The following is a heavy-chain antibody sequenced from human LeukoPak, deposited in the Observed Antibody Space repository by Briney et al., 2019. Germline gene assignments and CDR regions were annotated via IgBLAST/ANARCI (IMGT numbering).Heavy chain of an antibody. CDR1: GGTFSSYA. J-gene: IGHJ4*02. D-gene: IGHD2-8*01. Sequence: VKVSCKASGGTFSSYAISWVRQAPGQGLEWMGRIIPIFGTANYAQKFQGRVTITTDDSTSTAYMELSRLRSEDTPVYYCARNPLNCTNGVCYDYWGQGTLVTVSS. CDR3: ARNPLNCTNGVCYDY. V-gene: IGHV1-69*13. CDR2: IIPIFGTA.